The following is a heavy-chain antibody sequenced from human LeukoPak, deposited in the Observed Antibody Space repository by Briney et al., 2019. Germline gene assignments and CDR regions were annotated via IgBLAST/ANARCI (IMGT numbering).Heavy chain of an antibody. CDR3: ARDYSSSWYDY. V-gene: IGHV3-66*01. CDR1: GFTFSIYE. Sequence: GGSLRLSCAASGFTFSIYEMNWVRQAPGKGLEWVSVIYSGGSTYYADSVKGRFTISRDNSKNTLYLQMNSLRAEDTAVYYCARDYSSSWYDYWGQGTLVTVSS. D-gene: IGHD6-13*01. J-gene: IGHJ4*02. CDR2: IYSGGST.